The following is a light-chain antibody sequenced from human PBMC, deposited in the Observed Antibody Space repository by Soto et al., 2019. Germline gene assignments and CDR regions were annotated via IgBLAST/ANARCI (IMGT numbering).Light chain of an antibody. CDR1: SSVSGSYDL. CDR3: CSYATTTL. V-gene: IGLV2-23*02. J-gene: IGLJ2*01. CDR2: EVN. Sequence: QSALTQPASVSGSPGQSITISCTGTSSVSGSYDLVSWYQQHPGNAPRLIIYEVNKRPSGVSNRFSGSKSGNTASLTVSGLQAEDGAEYYCCSYATTTLFGGGTKLTVL.